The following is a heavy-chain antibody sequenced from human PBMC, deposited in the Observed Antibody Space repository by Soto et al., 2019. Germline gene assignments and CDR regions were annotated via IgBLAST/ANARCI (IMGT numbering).Heavy chain of an antibody. J-gene: IGHJ3*02. CDR3: ARPHYYDSSGYAPDAFDI. Sequence: PGESLKISCKGSGYSFTSYWIGWVRQMPGKGLEWMGIIYPGDSDTRYSPSFQGQVTISADKSISTAYLQWSSLKASDTAMYYCARPHYYDSSGYAPDAFDIWGQGTMVTVSS. CDR1: GYSFTSYW. V-gene: IGHV5-51*01. CDR2: IYPGDSDT. D-gene: IGHD3-22*01.